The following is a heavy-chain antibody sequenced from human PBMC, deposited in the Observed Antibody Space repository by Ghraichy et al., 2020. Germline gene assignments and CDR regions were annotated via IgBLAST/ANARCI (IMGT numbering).Heavy chain of an antibody. V-gene: IGHV3-53*01. Sequence: GGSLRLSCAASGFTVSSNYMSWVRQAPGKGLEWVSVIYSGGSTYYADSVKGRFTISRDNSKNTLYLQMNSLRAEDTAVYYCASAYSSALEYFQHWGQGTLVTVSS. CDR1: GFTVSSNY. CDR3: ASAYSSALEYFQH. D-gene: IGHD6-19*01. J-gene: IGHJ1*01. CDR2: IYSGGST.